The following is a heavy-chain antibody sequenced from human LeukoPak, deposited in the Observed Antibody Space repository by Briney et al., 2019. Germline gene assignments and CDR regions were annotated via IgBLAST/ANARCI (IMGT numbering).Heavy chain of an antibody. V-gene: IGHV3-53*01. CDR3: ARSARFLEWSY. Sequence: QSGGSLRLSCAASGFTVSNNFMSWVRQAPGKGLEWVSVIYTGGSTYYADSVMGRFTISRDNSKSTLYLQMSSLRAEDTAVYYCARSARFLEWSYWGQGTLVTVSS. CDR1: GFTVSNNF. J-gene: IGHJ4*02. CDR2: IYTGGST. D-gene: IGHD3-3*01.